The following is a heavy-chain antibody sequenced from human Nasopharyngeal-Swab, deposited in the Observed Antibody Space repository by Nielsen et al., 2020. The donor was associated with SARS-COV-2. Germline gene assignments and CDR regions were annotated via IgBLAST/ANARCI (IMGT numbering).Heavy chain of an antibody. V-gene: IGHV4-39*01. CDR3: ASYYVVVDGQKRFDD. D-gene: IGHD1-26*01. J-gene: IGHJ4*02. Sequence: SETLSLTCTVSGGSVRDTDYFWGGIRQPPVTGREWIVNIDDRRRTFYNPSPKSRVSISVDMTKNQFSLNLHSVTAADTVFYYCASYYVVVDGQKRFDDWRQGTLVTVSS. CDR2: IDDRRRT. CDR1: GGSVRDTDYF.